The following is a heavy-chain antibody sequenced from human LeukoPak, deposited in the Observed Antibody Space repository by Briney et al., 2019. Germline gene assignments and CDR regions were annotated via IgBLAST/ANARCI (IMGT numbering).Heavy chain of an antibody. J-gene: IGHJ4*02. CDR2: INNRGTT. CDR1: GGSLSPHY. Sequence: SETLSLTCAVSGGSLSPHYWSWIRRPLGKGLEWIGEINNRGTTNYSPSLRGRATISVDTSKNQFSLRLTSVTAADTAMYYCARVPLWWLTPFDFWGQGTLATASS. V-gene: IGHV4-34*01. D-gene: IGHD5-12*01. CDR3: ARVPLWWLTPFDF.